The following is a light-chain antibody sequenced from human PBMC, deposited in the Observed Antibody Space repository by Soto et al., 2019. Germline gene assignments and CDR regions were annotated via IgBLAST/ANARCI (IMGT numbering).Light chain of an antibody. Sequence: EIVLTQSPATLSLSPGERATLSCRASQTIKTYLAWYQQKPGQAPRLLISDASNRATGVPARFSGSGSGTDFTLTINNLEPEDFAVYFCQQRIDWPRITFCQGTRLEIK. J-gene: IGKJ5*01. V-gene: IGKV3-11*01. CDR3: QQRIDWPRIT. CDR1: QTIKTY. CDR2: DAS.